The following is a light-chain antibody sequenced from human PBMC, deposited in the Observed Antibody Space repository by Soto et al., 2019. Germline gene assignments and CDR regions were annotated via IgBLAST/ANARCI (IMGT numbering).Light chain of an antibody. V-gene: IGKV3D-20*02. Sequence: EFVLPQSPGTLSLSPGERATLSCRASQSVSSSYLAWYQQKPGQAPRLLIYGASSRATGIPDRFSGSGSGTDFTLTITRLEPEDFAVYYCQQRNNWPSLTFGGGTKVDI. CDR1: QSVSSSY. CDR3: QQRNNWPSLT. CDR2: GAS. J-gene: IGKJ4*01.